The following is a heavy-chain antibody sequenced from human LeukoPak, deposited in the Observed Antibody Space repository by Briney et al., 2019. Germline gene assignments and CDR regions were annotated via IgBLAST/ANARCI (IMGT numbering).Heavy chain of an antibody. V-gene: IGHV3-53*01. J-gene: IGHJ4*02. Sequence: PGGSLRLSCAASGFTVSSNYMSRVRQAPGKGLEWVSVIYSGGSTYYADSVKGRFTISRDNSKNTLYLQMNSLRAEDTAVCYCAREGSGRYFDYWGQGTLVTVSS. CDR3: AREGSGRYFDY. D-gene: IGHD3-10*01. CDR1: GFTVSSNY. CDR2: IYSGGST.